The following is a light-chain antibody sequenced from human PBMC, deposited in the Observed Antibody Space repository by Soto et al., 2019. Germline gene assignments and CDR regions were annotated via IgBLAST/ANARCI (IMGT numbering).Light chain of an antibody. V-gene: IGLV2-14*01. CDR3: QSYDSSLSGYV. CDR1: NSDVGAYNY. Sequence: QSVLTQPASVSESPGQSITISCTGTNSDVGAYNYVSWYQQHPGKAPKLMIYDVSNRPSGVSNRFSGSKSGNTASLTITGLQAEDEADYYCQSYDSSLSGYVFGTGTKVTVL. CDR2: DVS. J-gene: IGLJ1*01.